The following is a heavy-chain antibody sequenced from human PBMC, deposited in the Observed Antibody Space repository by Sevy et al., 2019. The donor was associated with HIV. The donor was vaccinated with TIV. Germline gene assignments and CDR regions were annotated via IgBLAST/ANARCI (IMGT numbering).Heavy chain of an antibody. J-gene: IGHJ4*02. CDR2: IKQDGSEK. CDR3: AREWNYYDSSGYFVYFDY. CDR1: GFTFSSYW. Sequence: GGSLRLSCAASGFTFSSYWMSWVRQAPGKGLEWVANIKQDGSEKYYVDSVKGRFTISRDNAKNSLYLQMNSLRAEDTAVYYCAREWNYYDSSGYFVYFDYWGQGTLVTVSS. D-gene: IGHD3-22*01. V-gene: IGHV3-7*01.